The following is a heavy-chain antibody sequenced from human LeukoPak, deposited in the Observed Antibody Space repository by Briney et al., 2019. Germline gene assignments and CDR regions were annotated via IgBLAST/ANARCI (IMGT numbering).Heavy chain of an antibody. D-gene: IGHD3-9*01. CDR1: GCIFSSYW. J-gene: IGHJ4*02. CDR2: IKQEGSEK. Sequence: GGSLTLSCVASGCIFSSYWMSWDRQAPGKGLEWVANIKQEGSEKYYVDSVEGRFTVSRDKPKNSLSLQMNSLRANGTAGYYCADLGIRYFDWFNWGQGTLVTVSS. V-gene: IGHV3-7*01. CDR3: ADLGIRYFDWFN.